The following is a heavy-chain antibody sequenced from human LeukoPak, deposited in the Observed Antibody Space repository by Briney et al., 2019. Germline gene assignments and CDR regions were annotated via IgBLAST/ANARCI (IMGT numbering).Heavy chain of an antibody. CDR3: ARAPAEIGGYYPEYFRH. V-gene: IGHV3-21*01. CDR2: ISSSSSYI. Sequence: GGSLRLSCAASGFAFSTYSMNWVRQAPGKGLEWVSSISSSSSYIYYADSVKGRFTISRDNAKNSLYLQMNSLRDEDTAVYYCARAPAEIGGYYPEYFRHWGQGTLVTVSS. D-gene: IGHD3-22*01. CDR1: GFAFSTYS. J-gene: IGHJ1*01.